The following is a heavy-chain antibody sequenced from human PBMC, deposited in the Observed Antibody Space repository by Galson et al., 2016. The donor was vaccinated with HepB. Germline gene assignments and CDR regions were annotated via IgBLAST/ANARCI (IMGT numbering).Heavy chain of an antibody. CDR1: GFDFSFSDSA. D-gene: IGHD5-12*01. J-gene: IGHJ4*02. CDR3: TSLGYSGSGNFDY. Sequence: SLRLSCAASGFDFSFSDSAFHWVRQASGKGLEWLGRIRSRPYSYATEYLASLKGRFTISRDDSKNTAYLQMNSLKTDGTAVYYCTSLGYSGSGNFDYWGQGTLVTVSS. V-gene: IGHV3-73*01. CDR2: IRSRPYSYAT.